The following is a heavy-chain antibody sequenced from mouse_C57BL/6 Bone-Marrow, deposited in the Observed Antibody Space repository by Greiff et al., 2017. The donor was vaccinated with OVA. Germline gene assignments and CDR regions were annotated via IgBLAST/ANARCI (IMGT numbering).Heavy chain of an antibody. CDR3: TRADSNYGDVDY. J-gene: IGHJ2*01. Sequence: VQLQQSGAELVRPGASVTLSCKASGYTFTDYEMHWVKQTPVHGLEWIGAIDPDTGGTAYNQKFKGKAILTADKSSSTAYMELRSLTSEDSAVYYCTRADSNYGDVDYWGQGTTLTVSS. CDR1: GYTFTDYE. CDR2: IDPDTGGT. V-gene: IGHV1-15*01. D-gene: IGHD2-5*01.